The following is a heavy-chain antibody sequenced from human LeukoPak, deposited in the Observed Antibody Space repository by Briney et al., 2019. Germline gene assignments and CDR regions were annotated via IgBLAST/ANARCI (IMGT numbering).Heavy chain of an antibody. CDR2: IYDSGST. Sequence: SETLSLTCTVSGGSISSYYWIWIRQPPGKGLEWIGYIYDSGSTNYNPSLKSRVTISADTSKNQFSLNLSSVTAADTAVYYCAGHHPRNTVDFWGQGTLVTVSS. CDR1: GGSISSYY. V-gene: IGHV4-59*08. CDR3: AGHHPRNTVDF. J-gene: IGHJ4*02. D-gene: IGHD2/OR15-2a*01.